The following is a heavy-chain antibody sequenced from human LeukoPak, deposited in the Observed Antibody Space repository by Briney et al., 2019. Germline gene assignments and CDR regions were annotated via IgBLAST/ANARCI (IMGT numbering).Heavy chain of an antibody. V-gene: IGHV5-51*01. D-gene: IGHD2-2*01. Sequence: GESLKISCKGSGYSFTSYWIGWVRQMPGKGLEWMGIIYPGDSDTRYNPSFQGQVTISADKSISTTYLQWSSLKASDTAMYYCAREVVPAANLYHFDYWGQGTLVTVSS. CDR2: IYPGDSDT. CDR3: AREVVPAANLYHFDY. CDR1: GYSFTSYW. J-gene: IGHJ4*02.